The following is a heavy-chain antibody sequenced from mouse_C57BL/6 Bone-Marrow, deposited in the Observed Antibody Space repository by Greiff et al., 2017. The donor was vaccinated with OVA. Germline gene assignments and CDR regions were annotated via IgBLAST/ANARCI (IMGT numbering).Heavy chain of an antibody. V-gene: IGHV1-81*01. CDR1: GYTFTSYG. CDR2: IYPRSGNT. J-gene: IGHJ3*01. CDR3: ARDSSGYRGFAY. D-gene: IGHD3-2*02. Sequence: QVQLQQSGAELARPGASVKLSCKASGYTFTSYGISWVKQRTGQGLEWIGEIYPRSGNTYYNEKFKGKATLTADKSSSTAYMELRSLTSEDSAVYFCARDSSGYRGFAYWGQGTLVTVSA.